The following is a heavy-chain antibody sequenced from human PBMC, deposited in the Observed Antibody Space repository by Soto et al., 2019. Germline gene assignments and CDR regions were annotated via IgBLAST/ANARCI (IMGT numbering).Heavy chain of an antibody. CDR3: ARGRSGWSSIHLDD. J-gene: IGHJ4*02. D-gene: IGHD6-19*01. CDR1: SGSITSVNSY. Sequence: SETLSLTCTVSSGSITSVNSYWSWLRQYPGKGLEWIGYISYSGSSYYNPSLKGRVTISEDTSKKQFSLKLNSVTAADTAVYYCARGRSGWSSIHLDDSGQGTLVTVSS. CDR2: ISYSGSS. V-gene: IGHV4-31*03.